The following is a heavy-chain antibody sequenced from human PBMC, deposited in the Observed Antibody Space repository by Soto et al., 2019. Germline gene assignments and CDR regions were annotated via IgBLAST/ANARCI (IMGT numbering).Heavy chain of an antibody. Sequence: EVQLVESGGGLVKPGGSLRLSCAASGFTFSTYPMNWVRQAPGKGLEWVSSISSGSTYMYYADSVKGRFTISRDNAKNSLFLQLNSLRAEDTAMYYCARVGGEYCSSTSCYPYFFDYWGQGTLVTASS. CDR1: GFTFSTYP. CDR2: ISSGSTYM. J-gene: IGHJ4*02. D-gene: IGHD2-2*01. CDR3: ARVGGEYCSSTSCYPYFFDY. V-gene: IGHV3-21*01.